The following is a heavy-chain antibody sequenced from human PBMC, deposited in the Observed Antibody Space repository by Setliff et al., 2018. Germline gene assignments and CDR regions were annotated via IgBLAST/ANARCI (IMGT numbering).Heavy chain of an antibody. D-gene: IGHD3-3*01. J-gene: IGHJ4*02. CDR3: ARYYDFWSGYYRRYYYFDY. CDR2: IYTSGST. CDR1: GYSISSGYY. Sequence: SETLSLTCAVSGYSISSGYYWGWIRQPAGKGLEWIGHIYTSGSTNYNPSLKSRVTISVDTSKNQFSLKLSSVPAADTAVYYCARYYDFWSGYYRRYYYFDYWGQGTLVTVSS. V-gene: IGHV4-61*09.